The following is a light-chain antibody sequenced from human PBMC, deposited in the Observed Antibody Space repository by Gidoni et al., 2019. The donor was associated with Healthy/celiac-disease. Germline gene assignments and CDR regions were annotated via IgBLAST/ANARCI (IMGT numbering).Light chain of an antibody. J-gene: IGKJ3*01. V-gene: IGKV3-11*01. CDR2: DAS. CDR3: QQRSNWPPFT. CDR1: QSVSSY. Sequence: EILLTQSPATLSVSPGERATLSCRASQSVSSYLAWYQQKPRKAPRLLIYDASTRATAIPPRFSGSGSGTAFTLTISSLEPEDFAVYYCQQRSNWPPFTFGPXTKVDIK.